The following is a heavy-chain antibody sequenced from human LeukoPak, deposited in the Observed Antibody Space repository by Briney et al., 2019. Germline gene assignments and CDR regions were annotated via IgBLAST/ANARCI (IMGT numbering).Heavy chain of an antibody. J-gene: IGHJ4*02. CDR1: GGTFSSYA. CDR2: ISAYNGNT. V-gene: IGHV1-18*01. CDR3: ARGASTYYDFWSGYSTPYYFDY. Sequence: ASVKVSCKASGGTFSSYAISWVRQAPGQGLEWMGWISAYNGNTNYAQKLQGRVTMTTDTSTSTAYMELRSLRSDDTAVYYCARGASTYYDFWSGYSTPYYFDYWGQGTLVTVSS. D-gene: IGHD3-3*01.